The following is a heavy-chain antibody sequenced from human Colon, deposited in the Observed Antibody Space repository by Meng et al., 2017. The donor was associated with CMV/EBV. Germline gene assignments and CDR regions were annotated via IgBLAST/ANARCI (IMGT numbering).Heavy chain of an antibody. CDR2: IYYSVTT. V-gene: IGHV4-59*01. Sequence: SETLSLTCTVSGGSISSYYWSWIRQPPGKGLEWIGYIYYSVTTNYNPSLKSRVTISVDTSKSQFSLRLTSVTAADTAVYYCAREKTGYSLNDAFDIWGQGTMVTV. CDR3: AREKTGYSLNDAFDI. J-gene: IGHJ3*02. D-gene: IGHD3-9*01. CDR1: GGSISSYY.